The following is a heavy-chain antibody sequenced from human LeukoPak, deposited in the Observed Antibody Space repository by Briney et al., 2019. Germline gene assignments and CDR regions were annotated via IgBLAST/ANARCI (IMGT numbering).Heavy chain of an antibody. J-gene: IGHJ6*02. Sequence: KSGGSLRLSCAASGFTFSDYYMSWIRQAPGKGLEWVSFISGSGGAIYYAGSVKGRFIISRDNAKKSLFLQMDSLRVEDTAVYYCARDISTKDDYGMGVWGQGTTVTVSS. CDR3: ARDISTKDDYGMGV. D-gene: IGHD1-26*01. CDR2: ISGSGGAI. CDR1: GFTFSDYY. V-gene: IGHV3-11*01.